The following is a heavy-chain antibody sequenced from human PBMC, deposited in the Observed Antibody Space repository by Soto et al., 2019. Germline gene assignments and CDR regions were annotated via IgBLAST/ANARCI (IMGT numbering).Heavy chain of an antibody. CDR3: TRGINPGIAVAGDYYFDY. CDR2: NRSKANSYAT. Sequence: EVQLVESGGGLVQPGGSLKLSCAASGFTFSGSAMHWVRQASGKGLEWVGRNRSKANSYATAYAASVKGRFTISRDDSKNTAYLQMNSLKTEDTAVYYCTRGINPGIAVAGDYYFDYWGQGTLVTVSS. J-gene: IGHJ4*02. V-gene: IGHV3-73*01. D-gene: IGHD6-19*01. CDR1: GFTFSGSA.